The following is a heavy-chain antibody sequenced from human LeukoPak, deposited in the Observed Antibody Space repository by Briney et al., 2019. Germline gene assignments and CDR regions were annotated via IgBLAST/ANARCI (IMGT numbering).Heavy chain of an antibody. V-gene: IGHV4-61*01. CDR1: GGSVSSGSYY. D-gene: IGHD3-10*01. Sequence: SETLSLTCTVSGGSVSSGSYYWSWIRQPPGKGLEWIGYIYYSGSTNYNPSLKSRVTISVDTSKNQFSLKLSSVTAADTAVYYRAREYYGSGSSGMDVWGQGTTVTVSS. CDR2: IYYSGST. CDR3: AREYYGSGSSGMDV. J-gene: IGHJ6*02.